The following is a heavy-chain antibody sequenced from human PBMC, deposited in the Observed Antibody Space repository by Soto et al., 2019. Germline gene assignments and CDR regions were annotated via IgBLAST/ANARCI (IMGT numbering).Heavy chain of an antibody. CDR1: GFTFVDYA. CDR2: ISWDGGYK. Sequence: EVQLVESGGGLVQPGRSLRLSCAASGFTFVDYAMHWVRQAPGQGLEWVSGISWDGGYKGYADSVKGRFTISRDNAKKSLYLEMNRLRVEDTALYYCAKDEGYCNSISCKDAFDYWGRGTTVTVS. D-gene: IGHD2-2*01. J-gene: IGHJ3*01. V-gene: IGHV3-9*01. CDR3: AKDEGYCNSISCKDAFDY.